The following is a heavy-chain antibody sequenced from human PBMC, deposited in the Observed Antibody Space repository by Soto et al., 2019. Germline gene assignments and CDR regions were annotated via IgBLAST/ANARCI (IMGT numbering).Heavy chain of an antibody. J-gene: IGHJ5*01. CDR2: IIPIFGTA. V-gene: IGHV1-69*06. D-gene: IGHD2-2*01. CDR1: GGTFSSYA. Sequence: SVKVSCKASGGTFSSYAISWVRQAPGQGLEWMGGIIPIFGTANYAQKFQGRVTITADKSTSTAYMELSSLRSEDTAVYYCARGGYSCSTRCLSPVPFWFDPWGQGTLVTVSS. CDR3: ARGGYSCSTRCLSPVPFWFDP.